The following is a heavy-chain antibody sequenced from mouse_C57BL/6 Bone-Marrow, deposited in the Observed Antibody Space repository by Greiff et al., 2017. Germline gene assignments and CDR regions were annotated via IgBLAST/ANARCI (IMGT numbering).Heavy chain of an antibody. Sequence: VQLQQSGAELVRPGASVKLSCTASGFNIKDDYMHWVKQRPEQGLEWIGWIDPENGDTEYASKFQGKATITADTSSNTAYLQLSSLTSEDTAVYYCTPITTVVVDCWGQGTTLTVSS. CDR3: TPITTVVVDC. V-gene: IGHV14-4*01. CDR2: IDPENGDT. J-gene: IGHJ2*01. D-gene: IGHD1-1*01. CDR1: GFNIKDDY.